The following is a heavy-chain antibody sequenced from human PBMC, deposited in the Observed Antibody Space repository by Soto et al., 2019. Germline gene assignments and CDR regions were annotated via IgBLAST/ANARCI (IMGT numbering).Heavy chain of an antibody. Sequence: EVQLVESGGVVVRPGGSLRLTCAASGFTFDDHGMSWVRQPPGKGLEWVSGINWNGGFTSYADSVKGRFTISRDKAQSSLSLQMNSLRVEDTAFYYCARGTNSWPFDYWGQGTLVTVSS. CDR3: ARGTNSWPFDY. D-gene: IGHD1-26*01. CDR1: GFTFDDHG. V-gene: IGHV3-20*04. J-gene: IGHJ4*02. CDR2: INWNGGFT.